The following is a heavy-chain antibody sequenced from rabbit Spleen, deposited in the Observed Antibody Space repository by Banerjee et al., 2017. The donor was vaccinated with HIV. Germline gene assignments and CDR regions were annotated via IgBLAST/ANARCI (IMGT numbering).Heavy chain of an antibody. D-gene: IGHD8-1*01. CDR2: INVATGKP. CDR1: GFSFGDRDV. V-gene: IGHV1S40*01. Sequence: QSVEESGGELVKPGGSMTLSCTASGFSFGDRDVLWWVRQAPGKGLEWIACINVATGKPFYSAWAKSRFSISRTSSTTVTLRMTSLTAADTATYFCAIDAGSGDYIDGYFNLWGPGTLVTVS. CDR3: AIDAGSGDYIDGYFNL. J-gene: IGHJ4*01.